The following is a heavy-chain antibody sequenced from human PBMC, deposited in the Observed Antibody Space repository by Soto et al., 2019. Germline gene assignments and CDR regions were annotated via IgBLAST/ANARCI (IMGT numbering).Heavy chain of an antibody. CDR3: AKGNFWNDDYYYGMDV. V-gene: IGHV3-30*18. CDR1: GFTFSSYG. D-gene: IGHD1-1*01. Sequence: GGSLRLSCAASGFTFSSYGMHWVRQAPGKGLEWVAVISYDGSNKYYADSVKGRFTISRDNSKNTLYLQMNSLRAEDTAVYYCAKGNFWNDDYYYGMDVCGQGTPVTVYS. CDR2: ISYDGSNK. J-gene: IGHJ6*02.